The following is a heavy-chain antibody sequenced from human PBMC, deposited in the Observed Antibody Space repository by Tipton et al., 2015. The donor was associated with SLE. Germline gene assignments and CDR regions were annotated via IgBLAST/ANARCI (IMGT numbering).Heavy chain of an antibody. CDR2: IYHSAST. V-gene: IGHV4-59*11. CDR1: GGSISSHY. Sequence: TLSLTCTVSGGSISSHYWSWIRQPPGKGLEWIGYIYHSASTNYSPSLKSRVTISVDTSKNQFSLKLTSVTAADTAVYYCARGYGDTGYWGQGTLVTVSS. D-gene: IGHD4-17*01. J-gene: IGHJ4*02. CDR3: ARGYGDTGY.